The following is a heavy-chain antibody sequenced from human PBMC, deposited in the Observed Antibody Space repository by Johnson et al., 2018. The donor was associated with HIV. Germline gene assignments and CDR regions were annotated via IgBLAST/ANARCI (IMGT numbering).Heavy chain of an antibody. CDR3: AREDIAWGGDYIGYGFDI. CDR2: ISSSASSS. CDR1: GFPFSGHN. J-gene: IGHJ3*02. V-gene: IGHV3-11*04. Sequence: QVQLVESGGGSVKPGGSLRLSCAGSGFPFSGHNMAWIRQAPGKGLEFVSYISSSASSSYYIDSVKGRFTISRDNAKNSMYLQVNSLRVDDTAVYYCAREDIAWGGDYIGYGFDIWGQGTMVTVSS. D-gene: IGHD4-17*01.